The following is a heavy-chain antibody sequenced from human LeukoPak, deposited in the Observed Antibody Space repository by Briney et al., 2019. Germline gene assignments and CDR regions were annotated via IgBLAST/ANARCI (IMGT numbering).Heavy chain of an antibody. D-gene: IGHD6-13*01. J-gene: IGHJ3*02. CDR1: GGSISSISYY. CDR3: ARKTSSSWLNDAFDI. V-gene: IGHV4-39*07. Sequence: SETLSLTCTVSGGSISSISYYGRWIRQPPGKGLEWIESIYYRGRTYDHPSLKSRVTISVDTSKTQFSLKLSSVTAADTAVYYCARKTSSSWLNDAFDIWGQGTMVTVSS. CDR2: IYYRGRT.